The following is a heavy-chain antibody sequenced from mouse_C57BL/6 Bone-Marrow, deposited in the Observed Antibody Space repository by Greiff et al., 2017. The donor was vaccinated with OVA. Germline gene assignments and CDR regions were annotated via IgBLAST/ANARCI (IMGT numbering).Heavy chain of an antibody. CDR3: AREWDHGGN. J-gene: IGHJ2*01. V-gene: IGHV3-6*01. D-gene: IGHD4-1*01. Sequence: EVQLQESGPGLVKPSQSLSLTCSVTGYSITSGYYWNWIRQFPGNKLEWMGYISYDGSNNYNPSLKNRISITRDTSKNQFFLKLNSVTTEDTATYYCAREWDHGGNWGQGTTLTVSS. CDR1: GYSITSGYY. CDR2: ISYDGSN.